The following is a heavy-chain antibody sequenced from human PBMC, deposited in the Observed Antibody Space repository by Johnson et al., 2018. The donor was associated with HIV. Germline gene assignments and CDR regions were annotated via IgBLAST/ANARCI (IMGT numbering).Heavy chain of an antibody. CDR2: ISYDGSNK. Sequence: QVQLVESGGGVVQPGGSLRLSCTASGFTFNTYGMHWVRQAPGKGLEWVAVISYDGSNKYYADSVKGRFTVSRDNSKNTLYLQMNSLRADDTAVYYCAKESETYGGNIGFQHAFDIWGQWTMVTVSS. V-gene: IGHV3-30*18. D-gene: IGHD4-23*01. CDR1: GFTFNTYG. CDR3: AKESETYGGNIGFQHAFDI. J-gene: IGHJ3*02.